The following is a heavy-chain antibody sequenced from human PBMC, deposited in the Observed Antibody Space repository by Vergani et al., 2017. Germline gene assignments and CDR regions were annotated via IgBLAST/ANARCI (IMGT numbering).Heavy chain of an antibody. CDR3: ARVVLWHRLFDP. V-gene: IGHV4-39*07. CDR1: GGPISSSSYY. Sequence: QLQLQESGPGLVKPSETLSLTCTVSGGPISSSSYYWGWIRQPPGKGLEWIGSIYYSGSTYYNPSLKSRVTISVDTSKNQFSLKLSSVTAADTAVYYCARVVLWHRLFDPWGQGTLVTVSS. J-gene: IGHJ5*02. CDR2: IYYSGST. D-gene: IGHD2/OR15-2a*01.